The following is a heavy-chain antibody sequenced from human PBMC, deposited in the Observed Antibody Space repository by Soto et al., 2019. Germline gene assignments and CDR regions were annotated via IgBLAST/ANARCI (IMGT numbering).Heavy chain of an antibody. Sequence: QVQLVQSGGEVRKPGASVKVSCKASGYTFTSHGISWVRQAPGQGLEWMGWISAYNGDTNYAQKLQGRVTGTTDSSTSTAYMELRSLSSEDTAVYYCARIVRGSNIDYYHYMDVWGEGTTVTVSS. V-gene: IGHV1-18*01. CDR2: ISAYNGDT. CDR3: ARIVRGSNIDYYHYMDV. D-gene: IGHD3-10*01. CDR1: GYTFTSHG. J-gene: IGHJ6*03.